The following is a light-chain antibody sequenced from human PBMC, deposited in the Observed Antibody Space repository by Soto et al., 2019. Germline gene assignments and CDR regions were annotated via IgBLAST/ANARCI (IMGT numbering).Light chain of an antibody. CDR3: SSYTTSTTRV. Sequence: QSALTQPASVSGSPGQSITISCTGTSSDIGVYDFVSWYQQHPGRAPKLLIYGVTNRPSGISDRFSGSKSGNTASLTISGLQPEDEADYYCSSYTTSTTRVFGGGTKVTVL. CDR1: SSDIGVYDF. J-gene: IGLJ3*02. V-gene: IGLV2-14*01. CDR2: GVT.